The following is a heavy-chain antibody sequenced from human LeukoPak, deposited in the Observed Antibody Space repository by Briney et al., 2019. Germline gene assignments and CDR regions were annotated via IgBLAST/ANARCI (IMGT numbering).Heavy chain of an antibody. CDR3: ARCYVEWLLIRGYYYYYMDV. Sequence: SETLSLTCAVYGGSFSGYYWSWIRQPPGKGLEWIGEINHSGSTNYNPSLKSRVTISVDTSKNQFSLKLSSMTAADTAVYYCARCYVEWLLIRGYYYYYMDVWGKGTTVTVSS. CDR1: GGSFSGYY. CDR2: INHSGST. J-gene: IGHJ6*03. D-gene: IGHD3-3*01. V-gene: IGHV4-34*01.